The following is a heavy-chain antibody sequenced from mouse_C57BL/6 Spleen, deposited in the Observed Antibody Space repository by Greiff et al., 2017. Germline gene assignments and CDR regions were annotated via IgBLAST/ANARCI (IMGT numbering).Heavy chain of an antibody. J-gene: IGHJ4*01. Sequence: QVQLQQPGAELVKPGASVKLSCKASGYTFTSYWMHWVKQRPGRGLEWIGRIDPNSGGTKYNEKFKSKATLTVDKPSSTAYIQLSSLTSEDSAVYDCARPYYCGSSLYAMDYWGQGTSVTVAS. CDR2: IDPNSGGT. CDR1: GYTFTSYW. D-gene: IGHD1-1*01. CDR3: ARPYYCGSSLYAMDY. V-gene: IGHV1-72*01.